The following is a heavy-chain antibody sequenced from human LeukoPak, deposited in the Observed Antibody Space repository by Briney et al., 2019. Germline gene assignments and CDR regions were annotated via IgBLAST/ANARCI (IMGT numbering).Heavy chain of an antibody. CDR3: ASIVYSSGWYGEGY. CDR2: IYHSGST. J-gene: IGHJ4*02. V-gene: IGHV4-39*07. CDR1: GGSISSSSYY. Sequence: SETLSLTCTVSGGSISSSSYYWGWIRQPPGKGLEWIGSIYHSGSTYYNPSLKSRVTISVDTSKNQFSLKLSSVTAADTAVYYCASIVYSSGWYGEGYWGQGTLVTVSS. D-gene: IGHD6-19*01.